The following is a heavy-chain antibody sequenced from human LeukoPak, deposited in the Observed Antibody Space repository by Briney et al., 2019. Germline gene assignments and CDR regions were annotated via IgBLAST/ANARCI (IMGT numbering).Heavy chain of an antibody. D-gene: IGHD6-19*01. CDR2: IYPGDSDI. V-gene: IGHV5-51*01. CDR3: ARRRSIAVADY. CDR1: GYSSTDYW. Sequence: GESLKISCETSGYSSTDYWIGWVRQMPGKGLGWMGIIYPGDSDIKYSPSFQGQVTISADKSINTAYLQWSSLKASDTAMYYCARRRSIAVADYWGQGTLVTVSS. J-gene: IGHJ4*02.